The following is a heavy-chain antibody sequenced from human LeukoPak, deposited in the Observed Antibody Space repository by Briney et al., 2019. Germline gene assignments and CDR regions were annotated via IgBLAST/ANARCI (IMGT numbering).Heavy chain of an antibody. CDR1: GYTFTSYG. CDR2: ISAYNGNT. D-gene: IGHD3-22*01. J-gene: IGHJ4*02. Sequence: ASVKVSCKASGYTFTSYGISWVRQAPGQGLEWMGWISAYNGNTNYAQKLQGRVTMTTDTSTSTAYMELRSLRSGDTAVYYCARDTYYYDSSGYDYWGQGTLVTVSS. V-gene: IGHV1-18*01. CDR3: ARDTYYYDSSGYDY.